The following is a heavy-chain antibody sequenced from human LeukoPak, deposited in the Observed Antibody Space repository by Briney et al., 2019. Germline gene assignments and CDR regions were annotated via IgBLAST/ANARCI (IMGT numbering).Heavy chain of an antibody. CDR2: INWNGGST. Sequence: GGSLRLSCAASGFTFDDYGMSWVRQAPGKGLGWVSGINWNGGSTGYADSVKGRFTISRDNAKNSLYLQMNSLRAEDTALYYCARVYCSSTSCYRRRGAFDIWGQGTMVTVSS. V-gene: IGHV3-20*04. J-gene: IGHJ3*02. CDR3: ARVYCSSTSCYRRRGAFDI. CDR1: GFTFDDYG. D-gene: IGHD2-2*02.